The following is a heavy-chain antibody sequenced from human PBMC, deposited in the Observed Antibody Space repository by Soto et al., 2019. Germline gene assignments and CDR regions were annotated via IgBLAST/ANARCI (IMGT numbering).Heavy chain of an antibody. CDR1: GGTFSTYA. Sequence: QVQLVQSGAEVKKPGSSVKVSCKASGGTFSTYAISWVRQAPGQGLEWMGGIFRMFGTANYAQRFQDRVTITADESTNTVYMELSSLRSEDTAVYFCASGIQLWLRRINNGYSGWGQGTLVTVSS. CDR3: ASGIQLWLRRINNGYSG. CDR2: IFRMFGTA. V-gene: IGHV1-69*12. J-gene: IGHJ4*02. D-gene: IGHD5-18*01.